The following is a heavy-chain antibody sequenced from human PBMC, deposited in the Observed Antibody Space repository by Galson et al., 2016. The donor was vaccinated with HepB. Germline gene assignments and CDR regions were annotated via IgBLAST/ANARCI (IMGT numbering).Heavy chain of an antibody. CDR1: GFRFSGYG. CDR2: DSMDGRRK. V-gene: IGHV3-30*18. J-gene: IGHJ4*02. Sequence: SLRLSCAASGFRFSGYGMHWVRQAPGKGLEWVAADSMDGRRKFYADSVKGRFTISRDNSNSMLFLQMSSLRVDDTAVYFCAKRHEYCPPVGCSVDYWGQGTLVSVSS. CDR3: AKRHEYCPPVGCSVDY. D-gene: IGHD2/OR15-2a*01.